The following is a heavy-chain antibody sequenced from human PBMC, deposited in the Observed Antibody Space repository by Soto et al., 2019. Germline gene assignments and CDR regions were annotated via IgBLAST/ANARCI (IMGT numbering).Heavy chain of an antibody. D-gene: IGHD1-7*01. V-gene: IGHV4-39*01. CDR1: GGSVSSGSYY. J-gene: IGHJ5*02. CDR3: ATSPGNSIINWFDP. Sequence: SETLSLTCTVSGGSVSSGSYYWSWIRQPPGKGLEWIGYIYYSGSTYYSPSLKSRVALSVDTSKNQFSLKLSSVTAADTAVYYCATSPGNSIINWFDPWGQGTLVTVSS. CDR2: IYYSGST.